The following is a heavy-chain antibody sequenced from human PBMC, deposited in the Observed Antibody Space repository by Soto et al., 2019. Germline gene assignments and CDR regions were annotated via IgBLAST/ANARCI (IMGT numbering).Heavy chain of an antibody. CDR2: INPSGGST. D-gene: IGHD4-17*01. V-gene: IGHV1-46*01. J-gene: IGHJ5*02. CDR1: GYTFTSYY. Sequence: ASVKVPCKASGYTFTSYYMHWVRQAPGQGLEWMGIINPSGGSTSYAQKFQGRVTMTRDTSTSTVYMELSSLRSEDTAVYYCARDQYGGEVDPWGQGTLVTVSS. CDR3: ARDQYGGEVDP.